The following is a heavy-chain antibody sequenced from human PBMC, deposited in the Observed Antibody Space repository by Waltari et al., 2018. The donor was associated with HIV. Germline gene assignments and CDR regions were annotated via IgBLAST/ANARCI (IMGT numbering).Heavy chain of an antibody. CDR3: AKEHQYSHTWYSFYGMDV. J-gene: IGHJ6*02. Sequence: EGQLLESGGGLVQPGGSLRLSCAASGFTFSNYAMNWVRQAPGKGLEWVSAIGGVAYSTCYADSGKGRFTMSRDNSQNKLLLQMNSLRADDTAVYFCAKEHQYSHTWYSFYGMDVWGQGTTVTVSS. V-gene: IGHV3-23*01. CDR2: IGGVAYST. CDR1: GFTFSNYA. D-gene: IGHD6-13*01.